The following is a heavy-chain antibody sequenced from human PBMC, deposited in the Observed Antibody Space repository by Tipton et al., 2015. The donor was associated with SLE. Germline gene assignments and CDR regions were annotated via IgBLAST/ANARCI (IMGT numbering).Heavy chain of an antibody. Sequence: LSLTCAASGFTFSSYEMNWVRQAPGKGLEWVSYISSSGSTIYYADSVKGRFTISRDNAKNSLYLQMNSLRAEDTAVYYCARGYYDFWSGYYPVWGKGTTVTVSS. CDR2: ISSSGSTI. D-gene: IGHD3-3*01. CDR3: ARGYYDFWSGYYPV. CDR1: GFTFSSYE. V-gene: IGHV3-48*03. J-gene: IGHJ6*04.